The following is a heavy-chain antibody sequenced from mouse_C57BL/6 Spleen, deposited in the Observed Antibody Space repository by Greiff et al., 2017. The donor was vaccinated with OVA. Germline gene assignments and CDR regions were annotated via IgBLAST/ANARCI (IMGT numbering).Heavy chain of an antibody. V-gene: IGHV1-42*01. CDR2: INPSTGGT. D-gene: IGHD2-4*01. CDR1: GYSFTGYY. CDR3: ANYEGY. Sequence: VQLQQSGPELVKPGASVKISCKASGYSFTGYYMNWVKQSPEKSLEWIGEINPSTGGTTYNQKFKAKATLTVDKSSSTAYMQLKSLTSEDSAVYYCANYEGYWGQGTTLTVSS. J-gene: IGHJ2*01.